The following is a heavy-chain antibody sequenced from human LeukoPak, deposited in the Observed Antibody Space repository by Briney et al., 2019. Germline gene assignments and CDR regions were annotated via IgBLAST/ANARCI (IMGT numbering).Heavy chain of an antibody. V-gene: IGHV3-30-3*01. CDR3: ARVPYSSSWYWRGFDY. CDR1: GFTFSSYA. Sequence: GRSLRLSCAASGFTFSSYAMHWVRQAPGKGLEWVAVISYDGSNKYYADSVKGRFTISRDNSKNTLYLQMNSLRAEDTAVYYCARVPYSSSWYWRGFDYWGQGTLVTVSS. CDR2: ISYDGSNK. D-gene: IGHD6-13*01. J-gene: IGHJ4*02.